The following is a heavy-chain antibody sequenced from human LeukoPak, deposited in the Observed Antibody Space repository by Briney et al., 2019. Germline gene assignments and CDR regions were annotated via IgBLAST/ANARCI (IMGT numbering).Heavy chain of an antibody. D-gene: IGHD3-10*01. CDR2: ISGSGGTT. V-gene: IGHV3-23*01. CDR3: AKGSVRYYYYMDV. Sequence: GGSLRLSCTASGFSFSTYGMSWVRQAPGKGLEWVSAISGSGGTTYYADSVKGRFTISRDNSENTLYLQMNSLRAEDTAVYYCAKGSVRYYYYMDVWGKGTTVTISS. J-gene: IGHJ6*03. CDR1: GFSFSTYG.